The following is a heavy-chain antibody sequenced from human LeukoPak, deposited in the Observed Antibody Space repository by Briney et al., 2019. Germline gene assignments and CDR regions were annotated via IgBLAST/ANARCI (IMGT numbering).Heavy chain of an antibody. CDR1: GGSISSYY. CDR3: AHYYDSRGYYLGY. CDR2: VHYSGST. V-gene: IGHV4-59*08. J-gene: IGHJ4*02. D-gene: IGHD3-22*01. Sequence: SETLSLTCSVSGGSISSYYWSWVRQPPGKGLEWIGYVHYSGSTNYNPSLKSRVTISVDTSKNQFSLKLSSVTAADTAVYYCAHYYDSRGYYLGYWGQGTLVTVSS.